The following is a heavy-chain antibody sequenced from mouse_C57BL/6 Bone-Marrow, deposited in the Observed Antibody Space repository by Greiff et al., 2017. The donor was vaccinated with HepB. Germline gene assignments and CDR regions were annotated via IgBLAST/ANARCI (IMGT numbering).Heavy chain of an antibody. J-gene: IGHJ1*03. CDR3: TSNPLYYYGSSYWYFDV. CDR2: IDHENGDT. V-gene: IGHV14-4*01. Sequence: VQLQQSGAELVRPGASVKLSCTASGFNIKDDYMHWVKQRPEQGLEWIGWIDHENGDTEYASKFQGKATITADTSSNTAYLQLSSLTSEDTAVYYCTSNPLYYYGSSYWYFDVWGTGTTVTVSS. CDR1: GFNIKDDY. D-gene: IGHD1-1*01.